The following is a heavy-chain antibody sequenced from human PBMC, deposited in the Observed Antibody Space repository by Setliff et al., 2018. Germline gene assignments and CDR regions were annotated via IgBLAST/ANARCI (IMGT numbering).Heavy chain of an antibody. CDR1: GDTFSSYG. Sequence: SVKVSCKASGDTFSSYGISWVRQAPGQGLEWMGGTIPMFGPTSYAQKFQGRVTIITDESTTTAYMELSSLGSEDTAVYYCVREGVDTRSSTDYRYYMDVWGKGTTVTV. J-gene: IGHJ6*03. V-gene: IGHV1-69*05. CDR3: VREGVDTRSSTDYRYYMDV. D-gene: IGHD5-18*01. CDR2: TIPMFGPT.